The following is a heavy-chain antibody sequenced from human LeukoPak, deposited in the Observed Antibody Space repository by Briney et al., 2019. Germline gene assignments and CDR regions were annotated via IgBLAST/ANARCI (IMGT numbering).Heavy chain of an antibody. J-gene: IGHJ4*02. Sequence: SETLSLTCTVSGGSISSYYWSWIRQPPGKGLEWIGEINHSGSTNYNPSLKSRVTISVDTSKNLFSLKLSSVTAADTAVYYCARGRAGGYWGQGTLVTVSS. D-gene: IGHD2-15*01. V-gene: IGHV4-34*01. CDR2: INHSGST. CDR3: ARGRAGGY. CDR1: GGSISSYY.